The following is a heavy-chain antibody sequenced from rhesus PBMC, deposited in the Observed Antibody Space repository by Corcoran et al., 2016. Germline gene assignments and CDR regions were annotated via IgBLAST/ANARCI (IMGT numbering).Heavy chain of an antibody. CDR3: ARARRWLAVNYFDY. V-gene: IGHV2-174*01. J-gene: IGHJ4*01. Sequence: QVTLKESGPALVKPTQTLTLTCTFSGFSLTTSGMGVGWIRQPPGKALEWLALIYWDDDKRYSTSLKSRLTISKDTSKNQVVLTMTSMDPVDTATYYCARARRWLAVNYFDYWGQGVLVTVSS. CDR1: GFSLTTSGMG. D-gene: IGHD6-37*01. CDR2: IYWDDDK.